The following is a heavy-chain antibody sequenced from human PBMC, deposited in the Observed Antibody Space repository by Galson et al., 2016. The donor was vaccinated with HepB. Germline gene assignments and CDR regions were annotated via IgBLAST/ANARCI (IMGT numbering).Heavy chain of an antibody. D-gene: IGHD1-26*01. Sequence: SLRLSCAASGLTFSSYSMNWVRQAPGKGLEWVSYISSSSSAMYYADSVKGRFTISRDNAKNSLYLQMNSLRDEDTAVYYCARGSGSYSPLDYWGQGTLVTVSS. V-gene: IGHV3-48*02. CDR2: ISSSSSAM. J-gene: IGHJ4*02. CDR1: GLTFSSYS. CDR3: ARGSGSYSPLDY.